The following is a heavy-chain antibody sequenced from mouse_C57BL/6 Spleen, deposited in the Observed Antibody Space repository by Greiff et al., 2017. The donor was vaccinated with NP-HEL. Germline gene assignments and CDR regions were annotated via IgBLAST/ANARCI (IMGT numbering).Heavy chain of an antibody. J-gene: IGHJ2*01. D-gene: IGHD1-3*01. CDR3: ARERLITTEDALDY. CDR1: GYTFTSYW. CDR2: IVPADSYT. V-gene: IGHV1-69*01. Sequence: QVQLQQPGAELVMPGASVKLSCKATGYTFTSYWMDWVKQRPGQGLEWIGEIVPADSYTNYNEKFKGKSTLTADKSSSTAYMQLSSLTSEDSAIYYCARERLITTEDALDYWGQGTTLTVSS.